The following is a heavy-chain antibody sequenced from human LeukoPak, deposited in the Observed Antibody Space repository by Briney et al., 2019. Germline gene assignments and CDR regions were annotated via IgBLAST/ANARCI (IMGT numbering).Heavy chain of an antibody. CDR1: GFTFSNYA. D-gene: IGHD3-22*01. CDR2: ISGSGGNT. Sequence: GGSLRLSCAASGFTFSNYAMSWVRQAPGKGLEWVSAISGSGGNTYYADSVKGRFTISRDNAKNSLYLQMNSLRAEDTAVYYCARLVSGYYFAPVDYWGQGTLVTVSS. J-gene: IGHJ4*02. V-gene: IGHV3-23*01. CDR3: ARLVSGYYFAPVDY.